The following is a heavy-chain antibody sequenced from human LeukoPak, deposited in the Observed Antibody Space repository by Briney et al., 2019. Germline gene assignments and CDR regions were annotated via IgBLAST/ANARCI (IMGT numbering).Heavy chain of an antibody. CDR3: ARGSGYYDFWSGYFHRYYFDY. CDR1: GGSISSYY. D-gene: IGHD3-3*01. V-gene: IGHV4-59*01. CDR2: IYYSGST. Sequence: SETLSLTCTVSGGSISSYYWSWIRQPPGKGLEWIGYIYYSGSTNYNPSLKSRVTISVDTSKNQFSLKLSSVTAADTAVYYCARGSGYYDFWSGYFHRYYFDYWGQGTWSPSPQ. J-gene: IGHJ4*02.